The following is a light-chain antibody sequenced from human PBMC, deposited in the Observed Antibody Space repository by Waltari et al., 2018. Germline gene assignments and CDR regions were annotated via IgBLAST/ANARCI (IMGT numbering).Light chain of an antibody. J-gene: IGKJ5*01. V-gene: IGKV1-33*01. CDR2: DAS. Sequence: DIQMTQSTSSLSASVGDSVPITCQASQHVSKYLNWYQQKPGKAPNLLIYDASNLQRGVPSRFSGSGSGTHFTFTISSLQPEDIATYYCQQYYNVPRTFGQGTRLEIK. CDR1: QHVSKY. CDR3: QQYYNVPRT.